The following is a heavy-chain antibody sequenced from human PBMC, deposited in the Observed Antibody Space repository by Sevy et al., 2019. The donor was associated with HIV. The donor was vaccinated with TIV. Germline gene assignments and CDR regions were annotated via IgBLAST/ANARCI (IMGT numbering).Heavy chain of an antibody. D-gene: IGHD3-10*01. V-gene: IGHV3-7*01. CDR2: INQDGSTK. J-gene: IGHJ4*02. CDR1: GFTISSYW. CDR3: VRAMASADSF. Sequence: GGSLRLSCAASGFTISSYWMLWVRQAPGKGLEWVANINQDGSTKYYLDSVKGRFTISKDNAKNSVVLQMNSLTAKDTGVYFCVRAMASADSFWGQGTLVTVSS.